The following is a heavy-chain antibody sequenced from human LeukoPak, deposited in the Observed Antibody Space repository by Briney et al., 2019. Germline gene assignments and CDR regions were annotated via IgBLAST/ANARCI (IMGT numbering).Heavy chain of an antibody. CDR3: ARERFGELSWGLYYYYYYMDV. J-gene: IGHJ6*03. CDR2: IYTSGST. V-gene: IGHV4-4*07. Sequence: SETLSLTCAVYGGSFSSYYWSWIRQPAGKGLEWIGRIYTSGSTNYNPSLKSRVTMSVDTSKNQFSLKLSSVTAADTAVYYCARERFGELSWGLYYYYYYMDVWGKGTTVTVSS. D-gene: IGHD3-10*01. CDR1: GGSFSSYY.